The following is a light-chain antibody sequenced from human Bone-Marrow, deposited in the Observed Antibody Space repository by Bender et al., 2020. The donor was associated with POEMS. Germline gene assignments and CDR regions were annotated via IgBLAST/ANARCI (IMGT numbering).Light chain of an antibody. J-gene: IGLJ3*02. CDR2: RNN. V-gene: IGLV1-47*01. CDR3: QSYERSRWV. Sequence: QSVLTQPPSASGTPVQRVTISCSGSSSNIGYNYVHWYQQLPGTAPKLLIYRNNQQPSGVPDRFSGSKSGTSASLAISGLRSEDEGDYYCQSYERSRWVLGGGTKVTVL. CDR1: SSNIGYNY.